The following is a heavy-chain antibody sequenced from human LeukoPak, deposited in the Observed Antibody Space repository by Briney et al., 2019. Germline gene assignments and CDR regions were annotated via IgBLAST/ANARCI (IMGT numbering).Heavy chain of an antibody. CDR2: IYYSGST. CDR3: ARIGAVAGGLLNWFDP. CDR1: GGSISSSSYY. Sequence: SETLSLTCTVSGGSISSSSYYWGWIRQPPGKGLEWIGSIYYSGSTYYNPSLKSRVTISVDTSKNQFSLKLTSVTAADTAVYYCARIGAVAGGLLNWFDPWGQGTLVTVSS. V-gene: IGHV4-39*07. J-gene: IGHJ5*02. D-gene: IGHD6-19*01.